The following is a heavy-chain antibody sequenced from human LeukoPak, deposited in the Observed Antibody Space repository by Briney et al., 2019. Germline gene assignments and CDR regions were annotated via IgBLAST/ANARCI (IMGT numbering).Heavy chain of an antibody. J-gene: IGHJ4*02. CDR1: GFTFSAYA. CDR2: IASDETFI. CDR3: AREKSNGDCKFDY. Sequence: GGSLRLFCAASGFTFSAYALHWVRQAPGKGLEWMAVIASDETFIHYAESVKGRFTISRDTSKNTLYLQLNSLRPEDTATYYCAREKSNGDCKFDYWGQGTLVTVSS. D-gene: IGHD2-21*02. V-gene: IGHV3-30-3*01.